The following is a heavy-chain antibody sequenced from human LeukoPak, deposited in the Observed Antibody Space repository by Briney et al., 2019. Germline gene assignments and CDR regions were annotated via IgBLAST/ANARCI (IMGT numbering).Heavy chain of an antibody. CDR2: ISSSGSTI. J-gene: IGHJ4*02. V-gene: IGHV3-48*03. CDR3: AKERYYYGSGSYSTFDY. Sequence: GGSLRLSCAASGFTFSSYEMNWVRQAPGKGLEWVSYISSSGSTIYYADSVKGRFTISRDNAKNSLYLQMNSLRAEDTAVYYCAKERYYYGSGSYSTFDYWGQGTLVTVSS. CDR1: GFTFSSYE. D-gene: IGHD3-10*01.